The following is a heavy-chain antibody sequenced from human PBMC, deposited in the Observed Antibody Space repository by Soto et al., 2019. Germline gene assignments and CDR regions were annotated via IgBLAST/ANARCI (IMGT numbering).Heavy chain of an antibody. CDR2: IRNKPNGHTT. Sequence: GGSLRLSCEGSGFTFSGQYMDWVRQAPGKGLEWLGRIRNKPNGHTTAYAASVKGRFTISRDDSKNLVYLQMNSLKSEDTALYYCSTTVITAPLFEYWGQGTLVTVSS. J-gene: IGHJ4*02. D-gene: IGHD2-21*02. CDR1: GFTFSGQY. CDR3: STTVITAPLFEY. V-gene: IGHV3-72*01.